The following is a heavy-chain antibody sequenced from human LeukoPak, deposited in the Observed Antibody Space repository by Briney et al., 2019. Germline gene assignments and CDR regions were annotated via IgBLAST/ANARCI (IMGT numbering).Heavy chain of an antibody. Sequence: ASVKVSCKASAYTFTGYYMHWVRQAPGQGLEWMGWINPNSGGTNYAQKFQGRVTMTRDTSISTAYMELSRLRSDDTAVYYCAREVYYYYYMDVWGKGTTVTVSS. CDR3: AREVYYYYYMDV. J-gene: IGHJ6*03. CDR2: INPNSGGT. CDR1: AYTFTGYY. V-gene: IGHV1-2*02.